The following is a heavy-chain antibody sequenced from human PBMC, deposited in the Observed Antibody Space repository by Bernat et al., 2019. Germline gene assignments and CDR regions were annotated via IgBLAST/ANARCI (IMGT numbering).Heavy chain of an antibody. V-gene: IGHV2-70*15. Sequence: QVTLRESGPALVKPTQTLTLTCTFSGFSLTTGGMSVSWIRQPPGKALECLTRIDWDDDKYYSTSLKPRLTISKDTSKNQVVLTMTNMDPVDTATYYCARHYGDYSIDYWRQGTLVTVSS. CDR3: ARHYGDYSIDY. J-gene: IGHJ4*02. CDR2: IDWDDDK. CDR1: GFSLTTGGMS. D-gene: IGHD4-17*01.